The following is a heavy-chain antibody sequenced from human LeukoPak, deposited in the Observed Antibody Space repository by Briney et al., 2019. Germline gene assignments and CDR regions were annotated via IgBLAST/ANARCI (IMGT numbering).Heavy chain of an antibody. D-gene: IGHD3-3*01. V-gene: IGHV4-34*01. J-gene: IGHJ3*02. CDR1: GGSFSGYY. CDR2: INHSGST. Sequence: PSETLSLTCAVYGGSFSGYYWSWIRQPPGRGLEWIGEINHSGSTNYNPSLKSRVTISVDTSKNQFSLKLSSVTAADTAVYYCARRGPYDFSSGYYRHAFDIWGQGTMVTVSS. CDR3: ARRGPYDFSSGYYRHAFDI.